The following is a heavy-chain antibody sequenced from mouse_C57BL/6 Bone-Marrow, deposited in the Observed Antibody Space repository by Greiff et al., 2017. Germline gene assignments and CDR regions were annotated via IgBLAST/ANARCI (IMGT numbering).Heavy chain of an antibody. Sequence: QVQLQQPGAGLVMPGASVKLSCKASGFTFTSYWMPWVQQRPGQGLEWIGEIDPSDSYTNYTQKFKGKSTLTVDKSSSTAYMQLSRLTSEDSAVYDCARWGYGSPPGSYDDWGTGTTVTVSS. CDR1: GFTFTSYW. CDR3: ARWGYGSPPGSYDD. D-gene: IGHD3-1*01. CDR2: IDPSDSYT. V-gene: IGHV1-69*01. J-gene: IGHJ1*03.